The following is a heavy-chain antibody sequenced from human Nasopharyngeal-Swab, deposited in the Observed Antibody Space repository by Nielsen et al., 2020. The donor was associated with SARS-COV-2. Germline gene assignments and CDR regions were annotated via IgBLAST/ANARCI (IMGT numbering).Heavy chain of an antibody. Sequence: SGPTLVKPTETLTLTCTVSGFSLNNARMGVSWIRQPPGKALEWLALIFSNDEKSYSTSLKSRLTISKDTSKSQVVLTMTNMDPVDTATYYCARSPGDFWSGYYPPHRVWNAFDIWGQGTMVTVSS. J-gene: IGHJ3*02. V-gene: IGHV2-26*01. D-gene: IGHD3-3*01. CDR3: ARSPGDFWSGYYPPHRVWNAFDI. CDR1: GFSLNNARMG. CDR2: IFSNDEK.